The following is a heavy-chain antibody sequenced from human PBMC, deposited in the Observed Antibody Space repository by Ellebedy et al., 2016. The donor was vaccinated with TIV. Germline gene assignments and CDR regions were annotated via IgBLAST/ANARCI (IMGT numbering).Heavy chain of an antibody. J-gene: IGHJ5*02. CDR2: ISGRGESK. V-gene: IGHV3-23*01. Sequence: PGGSLRLSCATSGFIFSDYAISWVRQPPGKGLEWVSTISGRGESKFAADSVKGRFTISRDFSKRTVDLQMNSLRVEDTAVYFCATRGHSIGWFADWGQGTLVTVSS. D-gene: IGHD3-22*01. CDR1: GFIFSDYA. CDR3: ATRGHSIGWFAD.